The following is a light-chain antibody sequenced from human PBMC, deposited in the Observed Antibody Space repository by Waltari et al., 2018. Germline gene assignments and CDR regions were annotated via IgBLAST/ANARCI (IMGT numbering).Light chain of an antibody. CDR1: RSDVGGFNY. V-gene: IGLV2-14*01. J-gene: IGLJ2*01. CDR3: SSYTSSRTLV. Sequence: QSALTQPASVSEPPGQAITIACPGTRSDVGGFNYVPWYQQHPGKAPKLLIYEVNNRPSGVSNRFSGSKSGNTASLTISGLQAEDEADYYCSSYTSSRTLVFGGGTKLTVL. CDR2: EVN.